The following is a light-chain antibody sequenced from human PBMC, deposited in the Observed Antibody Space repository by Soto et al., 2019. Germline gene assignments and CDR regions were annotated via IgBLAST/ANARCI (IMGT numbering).Light chain of an antibody. CDR2: GAS. CDR3: QQYDNLPPWT. J-gene: IGKJ1*01. CDR1: QSVGTY. Sequence: EIVMTQSQATLSVSPGERATLSCKASQSVGTYLAWYQQKPDQAPRLLIYGASTSAAGASASFSGGGSATEVTLTISSLQSEDFAIYHCQQYDNLPPWTFGQGTKVEIK. V-gene: IGKV3-15*01.